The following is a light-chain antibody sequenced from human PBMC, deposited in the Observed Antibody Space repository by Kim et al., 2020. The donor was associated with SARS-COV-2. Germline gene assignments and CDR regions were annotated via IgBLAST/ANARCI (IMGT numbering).Light chain of an antibody. CDR3: QVWHTSSDPFV. CDR1: DTGSKS. V-gene: IGLV3-21*04. Sequence: APGKTATINCGTDDTGSKSVHWYQQKPGQAPALVIYNNYVRPSGIPERFSGSNSGNTATLTISRVEAGDEADYYCQVWHTSSDPFVFGTGTKVTVL. CDR2: NNY. J-gene: IGLJ1*01.